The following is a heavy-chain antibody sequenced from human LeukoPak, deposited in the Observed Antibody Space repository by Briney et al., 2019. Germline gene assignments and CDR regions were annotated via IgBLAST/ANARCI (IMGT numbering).Heavy chain of an antibody. D-gene: IGHD1-26*01. CDR2: IKQDGRET. CDR1: GFTFSSYW. CDR3: AKDLFSGSQI. Sequence: GGSLRLSCAASGFTFSSYWMSWVRQAPRKGLEWVANIKQDGRETYYVDSVKGRFTISRDNAKNSLYLQMNSLRAEDTAVYYCAKDLFSGSQIWGQGTMVTVSS. J-gene: IGHJ3*02. V-gene: IGHV3-7*01.